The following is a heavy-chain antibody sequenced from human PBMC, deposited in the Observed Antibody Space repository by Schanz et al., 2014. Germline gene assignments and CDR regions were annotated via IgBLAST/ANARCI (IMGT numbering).Heavy chain of an antibody. D-gene: IGHD2-21*01. V-gene: IGHV1-69*04. J-gene: IGHJ3*02. Sequence: QVQLVQSAPEVKKPGSSVKVSCKASGGTFSSYTINWVRQAPGQGLEWMGRIIPILGITNVAQTFQDRVTITADKSTSTAYMELSSLRSEDTAVYYCARGLWDERCLDLNEAFDIWGQGTIVAVSS. CDR2: IIPILGIT. CDR3: ARGLWDERCLDLNEAFDI. CDR1: GGTFSSYT.